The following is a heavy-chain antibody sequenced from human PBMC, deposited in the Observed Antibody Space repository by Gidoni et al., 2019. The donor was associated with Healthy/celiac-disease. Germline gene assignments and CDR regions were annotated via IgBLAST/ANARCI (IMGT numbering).Heavy chain of an antibody. Sequence: EVQLVESGGGLVQPGGSLRLSCAASGFTFSSYWMSWVRQAPGKGLEWVGNIKQDGREKYYVDSVKGRFTISRDNAKNSLYLQINSLRAEDTAVYYCARDRVVRGVISMLVDYWGQGTLVTVSS. CDR2: IKQDGREK. V-gene: IGHV3-7*04. D-gene: IGHD3-10*01. CDR1: GFTFSSYW. J-gene: IGHJ4*02. CDR3: ARDRVVRGVISMLVDY.